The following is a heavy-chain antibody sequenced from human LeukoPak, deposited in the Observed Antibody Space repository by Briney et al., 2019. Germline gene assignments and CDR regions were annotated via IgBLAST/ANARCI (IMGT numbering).Heavy chain of an antibody. CDR2: ITDSGGST. Sequence: GGPLRLSCAASGFTFSSYAMSWVRQAPGEGLEWVSAITDSGGSTYYSDSVKGRFTISRDNSKNTLYLQMNTLRAEDTAIYYCAKGSSGSRPYYFDYWGQGTLVTVSS. CDR1: GFTFSSYA. D-gene: IGHD3-22*01. J-gene: IGHJ4*02. CDR3: AKGSSGSRPYYFDY. V-gene: IGHV3-23*01.